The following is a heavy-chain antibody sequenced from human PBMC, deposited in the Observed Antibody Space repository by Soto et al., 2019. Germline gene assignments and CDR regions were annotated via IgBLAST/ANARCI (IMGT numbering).Heavy chain of an antibody. V-gene: IGHV4-59*01. Sequence: PSETLSLTCTVSGGSTSSYYWSWIRQPPGKGLEWIGYIYYSGGTNYNPSLKSRVTISVDRSKNQFSLKLSSVTAADTAVYYCARDRGSDRGWFDPWGQGTLVTVSS. J-gene: IGHJ5*02. CDR2: IYYSGGT. CDR1: GGSTSSYY. CDR3: ARDRGSDRGWFDP. D-gene: IGHD5-12*01.